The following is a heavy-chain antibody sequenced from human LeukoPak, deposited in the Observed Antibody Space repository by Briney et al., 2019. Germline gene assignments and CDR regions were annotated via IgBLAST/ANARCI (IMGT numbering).Heavy chain of an antibody. J-gene: IGHJ4*02. CDR3: ARALTTLTYEGY. Sequence: GGSLRLSCAASGFTFSSYAMSWVRQAPGKGLEWVSALSGSGDSIYYADSVKGRFTVSRDNAKDSLYLQMNSLRAEDTAVYYCARALTTLTYEGYWGQGTLVTVSS. CDR1: GFTFSSYA. CDR2: LSGSGDSI. V-gene: IGHV3-23*01. D-gene: IGHD1-1*01.